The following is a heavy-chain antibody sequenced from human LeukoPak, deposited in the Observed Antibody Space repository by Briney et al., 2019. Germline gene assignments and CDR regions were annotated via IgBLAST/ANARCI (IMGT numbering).Heavy chain of an antibody. J-gene: IGHJ4*02. Sequence: SETLSLTCTVSGGSISSPIYYWGWIRQPPGKGLEWIGSIYYSGSTYDNPSLKSRVTISVDTSKNQFSLKLSSVTAADTAVYYCARESGSVTSEVDFDYWGQGTLVTVSS. V-gene: IGHV4-39*07. CDR3: ARESGSVTSEVDFDY. CDR1: GGSISSPIYY. CDR2: IYYSGST. D-gene: IGHD4-17*01.